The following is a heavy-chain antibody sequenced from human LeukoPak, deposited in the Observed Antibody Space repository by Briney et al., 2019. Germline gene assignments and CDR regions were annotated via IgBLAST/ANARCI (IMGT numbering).Heavy chain of an antibody. CDR3: ARRRGRWYGDPSRGGTNWFDP. CDR1: GGSFSGYY. V-gene: IGHV4-34*01. Sequence: SETLSLTCAVYGGSFSGYYWSWIRQPPGKGLEWIGEINHSGSTNYNPSLKSRVTILVDTSKNQFSLKLSSVTAADTAVYYCARRRGRWYGDPSRGGTNWFDPWGQGTLVTVSS. D-gene: IGHD4-17*01. J-gene: IGHJ5*02. CDR2: INHSGST.